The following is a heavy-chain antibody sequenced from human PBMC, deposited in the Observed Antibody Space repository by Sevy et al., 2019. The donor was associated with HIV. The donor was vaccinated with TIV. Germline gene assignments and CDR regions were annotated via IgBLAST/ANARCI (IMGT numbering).Heavy chain of an antibody. V-gene: IGHV3-11*01. CDR1: GFTFSDYY. D-gene: IGHD3-10*01. CDR2: ISSSGNII. Sequence: GGSLRLSCAASGFTFSDYYMSWIRQAPGKGLDWISYISSSGNIINYGDSVKGPFTISRDNTRKSLALQMNSLRVEDTDVYYCVRVAFGEVFHERVGEGPTPDQVFDYWGQGILVTVSS. J-gene: IGHJ4*02. CDR3: VRVAFGEVFHERVGEGPTPDQVFDY.